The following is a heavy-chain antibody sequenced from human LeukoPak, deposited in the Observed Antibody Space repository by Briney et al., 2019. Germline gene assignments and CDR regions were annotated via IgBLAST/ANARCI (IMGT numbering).Heavy chain of an antibody. CDR2: ISYDGSNK. D-gene: IGHD5-18*01. J-gene: IGHJ4*02. CDR3: ARAAQDTAMVTFGSYFDY. CDR1: GFTFSSYA. Sequence: GGTLRLSCAASGFTFSSYAMHWVRQAPGKGLEWVAVISYDGSNKYYADSVKGRFTISRDNSKNTLYLQMNSLRAEDTAVYYCARAAQDTAMVTFGSYFDYWGQGTLVTVSS. V-gene: IGHV3-30*04.